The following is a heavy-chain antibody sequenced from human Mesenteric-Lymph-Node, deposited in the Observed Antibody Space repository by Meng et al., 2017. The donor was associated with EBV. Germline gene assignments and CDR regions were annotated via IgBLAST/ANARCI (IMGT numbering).Heavy chain of an antibody. CDR2: TYHSGSS. V-gene: IGHV4-4*02. J-gene: IGHJ4*02. D-gene: IGHD3-10*01. Sequence: QVQPQESGPGLVKPSGTLSLTCAVSGGSIYESHWWSWVRQSPGKGLEWIGETYHSGSSNYSPSLKSRVSMSVDNSKNQFSLTLHSVTAADTAMYYCARGLGGSGKYHFDFWGPGILVTVSS. CDR3: ARGLGGSGKYHFDF. CDR1: GGSIYESHW.